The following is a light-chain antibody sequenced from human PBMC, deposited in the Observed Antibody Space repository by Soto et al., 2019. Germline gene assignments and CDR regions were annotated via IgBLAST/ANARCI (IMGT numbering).Light chain of an antibody. Sequence: DIQMTQSPSTLSASVGDRVTITCRASQSISNWLAWYQHKPGKAPKLLIYEAYSLESWVPSRFSGSGSGTEFTLALSSLQPDDFAPYYGQQYDIGWTFGQGTKVEI. CDR2: EAY. CDR1: QSISNW. J-gene: IGKJ1*01. CDR3: QQYDIGWT. V-gene: IGKV1-5*03.